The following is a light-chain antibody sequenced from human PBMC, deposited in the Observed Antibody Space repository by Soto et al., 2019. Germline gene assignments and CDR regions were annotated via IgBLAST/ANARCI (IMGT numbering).Light chain of an antibody. CDR2: DVS. CDR1: SSDVGGYNY. CDR3: SSYTSSSTVV. Sequence: QSALTQPASVSGSPGQSITIPCTGTSSDVGGYNYASWYQQHPGKAPKLMIYDVSNRPLGVSNRFSGSKSGNTASLTISGLQAEDEADYYCSSYTSSSTVVFGGGTKLTVL. V-gene: IGLV2-14*01. J-gene: IGLJ2*01.